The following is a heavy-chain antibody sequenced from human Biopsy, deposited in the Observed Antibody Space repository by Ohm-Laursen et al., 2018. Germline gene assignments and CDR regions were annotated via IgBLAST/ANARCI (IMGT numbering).Heavy chain of an antibody. J-gene: IGHJ4*02. Sequence: ASVKVSCKSPTGTLNSYGIIWVRQAPGQGLEWMGRIIPILRTTAYAQTFLGRVTITADSPTSTVDMELTSLTSDDTAVYFCAREAIGYQLPCDDWGQGTLVTVSS. D-gene: IGHD2-2*01. CDR2: IIPILRTT. CDR1: TGTLNSYG. V-gene: IGHV1-69*11. CDR3: AREAIGYQLPCDD.